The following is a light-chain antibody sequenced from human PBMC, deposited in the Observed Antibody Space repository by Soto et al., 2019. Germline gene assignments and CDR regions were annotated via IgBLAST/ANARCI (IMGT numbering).Light chain of an antibody. CDR3: QQSYSTPWT. Sequence: IQMTQSPSSLSASVGDRVTITCRASQSISSYLNWYXQKTGKAXKXXIYAASSLQSGVPSRFSVIVYGTDGTLNLGGLQPEDGETYDGQQSYSTPWTFGQGTKVEIK. CDR1: QSISSY. V-gene: IGKV1-39*01. CDR2: AAS. J-gene: IGKJ1*01.